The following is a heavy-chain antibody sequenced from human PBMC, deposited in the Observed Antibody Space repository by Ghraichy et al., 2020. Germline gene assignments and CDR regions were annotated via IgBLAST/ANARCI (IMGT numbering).Heavy chain of an antibody. CDR2: ISGSGGST. CDR3: PRTYSYGSPSYYYGMDV. CDR1: GFTFSSYA. J-gene: IGHJ6*02. Sequence: LSLTCAASGFTFSSYAMSWVRQAPGKGLEWVSAISGSGGSTYYADSVKGRFTISRDNSKNTLYLQMNSLRAEDTAVYYCPRTYSYGSPSYYYGMDVWGQGTTVTVSS. V-gene: IGHV3-23*01. D-gene: IGHD5-18*01.